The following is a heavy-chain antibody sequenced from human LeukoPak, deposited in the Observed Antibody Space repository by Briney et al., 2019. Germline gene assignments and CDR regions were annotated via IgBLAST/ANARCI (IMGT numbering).Heavy chain of an antibody. V-gene: IGHV3-66*03. J-gene: IGHJ3*02. CDR1: GFTVSSNY. CDR2: IYSSGST. Sequence: GGSLRLSCAASGFTVSSNYMSWVRQAPGKGLEWVSVIYSSGSTYYADSVKGRFTISRDNSKNTLYLQMNSLRAEDTAVYYCARDPTYYYDSSGYPNDAFDIWGQGTMVTVSS. D-gene: IGHD3-22*01. CDR3: ARDPTYYYDSSGYPNDAFDI.